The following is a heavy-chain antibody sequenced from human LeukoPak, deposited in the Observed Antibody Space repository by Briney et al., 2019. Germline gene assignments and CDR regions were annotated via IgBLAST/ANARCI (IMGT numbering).Heavy chain of an antibody. CDR2: IYYSGNT. V-gene: IGHV4-59*01. CDR1: GGSISDYY. J-gene: IGHJ5*02. Sequence: PSETLSLTCTVSGGSISDYYWSWVRQPPGKGLEWMGYIYYSGNTNYNPSLKSRVAISVDTSKNQFSLRLSSVTAADTAVYLCARVSCTTTSCPGWFDPWGQGTLVTVSS. CDR3: ARVSCTTTSCPGWFDP. D-gene: IGHD2-2*01.